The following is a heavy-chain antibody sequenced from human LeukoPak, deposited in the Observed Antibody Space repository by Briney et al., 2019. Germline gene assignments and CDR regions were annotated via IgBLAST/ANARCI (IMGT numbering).Heavy chain of an antibody. CDR2: VGRDGSI. J-gene: IGHJ3*02. V-gene: IGHV3-21*01. Sequence: GGSLRLSCVASGFTFNTYTMNWVRQAPGKGLEWISCVGRDGSIHYADSVKGRITISRDNAKNSLFLQMNSLRAEDTAIYYCARRYYDTTGYAFDIWGQGTMVTVSS. CDR1: GFTFNTYT. D-gene: IGHD3-22*01. CDR3: ARRYYDTTGYAFDI.